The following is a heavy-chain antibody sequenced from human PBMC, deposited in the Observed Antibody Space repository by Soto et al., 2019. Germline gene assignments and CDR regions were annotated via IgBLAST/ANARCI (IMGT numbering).Heavy chain of an antibody. CDR2: IYPGDSDT. J-gene: IGHJ3*02. Sequence: PGESLKISCKGSGYGFTSYWIGWVRQMPGKGLEWMGIIYPGDSDTRYSPSFQGQVTISADKSISTAYLQWSSLKASDTAMYYCARHAYDSSGYYGNAFDIWGQGTIVTVSS. D-gene: IGHD3-22*01. CDR1: GYGFTSYW. V-gene: IGHV5-51*01. CDR3: ARHAYDSSGYYGNAFDI.